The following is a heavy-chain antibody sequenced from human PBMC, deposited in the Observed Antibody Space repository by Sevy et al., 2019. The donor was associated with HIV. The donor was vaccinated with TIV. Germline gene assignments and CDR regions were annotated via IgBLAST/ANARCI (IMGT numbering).Heavy chain of an antibody. Sequence: AAGSLRLSCAASGFTFSSYWMHWVRQAPGKGLVWVSRINSDGSSTSYADSVKGRFTISGDNAKNTLYRQMNSLRAEDTVVYYCARGRNVMYCSSTSCPSLSFGENWFDPWGQGTLVTVSS. CDR3: ARGRNVMYCSSTSCPSLSFGENWFDP. CDR2: INSDGSST. V-gene: IGHV3-74*01. D-gene: IGHD2-2*01. CDR1: GFTFSSYW. J-gene: IGHJ5*02.